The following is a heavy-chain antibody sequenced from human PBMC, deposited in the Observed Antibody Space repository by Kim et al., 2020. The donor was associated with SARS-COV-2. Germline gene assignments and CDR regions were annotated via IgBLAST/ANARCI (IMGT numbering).Heavy chain of an antibody. J-gene: IGHJ4*02. CDR3: ARGAEIMITFGGVIAAVDY. V-gene: IGHV4-34*01. D-gene: IGHD3-16*02. Sequence: SRVTISVDTSKNQFSLKLSSVTAADTAVYYCARGAEIMITFGGVIAAVDYWGQGTLVTVSS.